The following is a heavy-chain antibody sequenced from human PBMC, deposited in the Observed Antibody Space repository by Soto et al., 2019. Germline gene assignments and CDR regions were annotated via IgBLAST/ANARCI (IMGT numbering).Heavy chain of an antibody. Sequence: SETLSLTCTVSGGSISSYYWSWIRQPPGKGLEWIGYIYYSGSTNYNPSLKSRVTISVDTSKNQFSLKLSSVTAADTAVYYCAREVVQSYGDLYYFDYWGQGTLVTVSS. CDR1: GGSISSYY. CDR2: IYYSGST. J-gene: IGHJ4*02. V-gene: IGHV4-59*01. CDR3: AREVVQSYGDLYYFDY. D-gene: IGHD4-17*01.